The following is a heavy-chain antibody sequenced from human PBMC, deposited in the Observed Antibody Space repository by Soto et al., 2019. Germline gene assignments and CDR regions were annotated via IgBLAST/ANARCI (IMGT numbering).Heavy chain of an antibody. CDR1: GGSFSGYY. J-gene: IGHJ6*02. CDR2: INHSGST. V-gene: IGHV4-34*01. CDR3: AVPDIVVVPAAKGGYGMDV. Sequence: PSETLSLTCAVYGGSFSGYYWSWIRQPPGKGLEWIGGINHSGSTYYNPSLKSRVTISVDTSKNQFSLKLSSVTAADTAVYYCAVPDIVVVPAAKGGYGMDVWGQGTTVTVSS. D-gene: IGHD2-2*01.